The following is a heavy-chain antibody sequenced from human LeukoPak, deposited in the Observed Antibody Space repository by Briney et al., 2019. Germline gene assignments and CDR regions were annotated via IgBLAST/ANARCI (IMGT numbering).Heavy chain of an antibody. CDR1: GLTFSNYA. V-gene: IGHV3-23*01. D-gene: IGHD4-11*01. CDR3: AKWPNYSNYPYYGMDV. CDR2: ISGSGGST. Sequence: GGSLRLSCAASGLTFSNYAMSWVRQAPGKGLEWVSAISGSGGSTYYADSVKGRFTISRDNSKNTLYLQMNSLRAEDTAVYYCAKWPNYSNYPYYGMDVWGQGTTVTVSS. J-gene: IGHJ6*02.